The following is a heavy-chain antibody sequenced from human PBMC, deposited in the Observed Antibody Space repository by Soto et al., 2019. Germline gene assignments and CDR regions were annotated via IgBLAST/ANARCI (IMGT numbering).Heavy chain of an antibody. CDR3: ARKYYDFWSGYYTWWFDP. Sequence: SETLSLTCTVSGGSISSSSYYWGWIRQPPGKGLEWIGSIYYSGSTYYNPSLKSRVTISVDTSKNQFSLKLSSVTAADTAVYYCARKYYDFWSGYYTWWFDPWGQGTLVT. CDR1: GGSISSSSYY. J-gene: IGHJ5*02. D-gene: IGHD3-3*01. CDR2: IYYSGST. V-gene: IGHV4-39*01.